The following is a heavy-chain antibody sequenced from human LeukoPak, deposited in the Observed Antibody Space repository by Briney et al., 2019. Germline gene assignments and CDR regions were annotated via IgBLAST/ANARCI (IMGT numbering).Heavy chain of an antibody. Sequence: GGSLRLSRAASGFTFSSYAMSWVRQAPGKGLEWVSAISGSGGSTYYADSVKGRFTISRDNSKKTLYLQMNSLRTEDTAVYYFAKTAGSRLLPNDYWGRGPLVTVSS. J-gene: IGHJ4*02. D-gene: IGHD3-10*01. CDR1: GFTFSSYA. CDR3: AKTAGSRLLPNDY. CDR2: ISGSGGST. V-gene: IGHV3-23*01.